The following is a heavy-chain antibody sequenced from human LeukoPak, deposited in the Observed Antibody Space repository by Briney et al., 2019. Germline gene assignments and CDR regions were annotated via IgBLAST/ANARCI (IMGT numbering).Heavy chain of an antibody. CDR1: GGSISSGGYY. CDR3: ARGASAARLNLYGMDV. V-gene: IGHV4-31*03. J-gene: IGHJ6*02. CDR2: IYYSGST. D-gene: IGHD6-6*01. Sequence: PSETLSLTCTVSGGSISSGGYYWSWIRQHPGKGLEWIGYIYYSGSTYYNPSLKSRVTISVDTSKNQFSLKLSSVTAADTAVYYCARGASAARLNLYGMDVWGQGTTVTVSS.